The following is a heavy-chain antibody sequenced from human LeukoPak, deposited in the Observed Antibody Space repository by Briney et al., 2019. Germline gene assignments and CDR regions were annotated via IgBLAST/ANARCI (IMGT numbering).Heavy chain of an antibody. CDR2: IKSKTDGGTT. V-gene: IGHV3-15*01. D-gene: IGHD4-17*01. CDR1: GFTFSNAW. J-gene: IGHJ5*02. Sequence: PGGSLRLSCAVAGFTFSNAWMSWVRQAPGKGLEWVGRIKSKTDGGTTDYAAPVKGRFTISRDDSKNTLYLQMNSLKTEDTAVYYCTTDGDYGDYAAWGQGTLVTVSS. CDR3: TTDGDYGDYAA.